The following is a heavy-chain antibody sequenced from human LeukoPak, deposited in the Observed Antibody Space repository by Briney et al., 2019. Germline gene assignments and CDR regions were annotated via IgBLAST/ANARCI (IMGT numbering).Heavy chain of an antibody. Sequence: ASVKVSCKASGYSFPSYGISWVRQAPGQGLEWMGNIDTTTGNPRYAQDFTGRFVFSLDTSVSTAYLQITSLKADDTAAYYCVRGTPTPGMDYWGQGTQVTVSS. D-gene: IGHD3-10*01. J-gene: IGHJ4*02. V-gene: IGHV7-4-1*02. CDR3: VRGTPTPGMDY. CDR1: GYSFPSYG. CDR2: IDTTTGNP.